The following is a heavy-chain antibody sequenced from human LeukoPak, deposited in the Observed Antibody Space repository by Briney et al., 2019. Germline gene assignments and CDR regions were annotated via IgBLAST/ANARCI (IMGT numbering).Heavy chain of an antibody. V-gene: IGHV3-73*01. D-gene: IGHD5-18*01. CDR1: GFTFSGSA. Sequence: QAGGSLRLSCAASGFTFSGSAMHWVRQASGKGLEWVGRIRSKANSYATAYAASVKGRFTISRDDSKNTAYLQMNSLKTEDTAVYYCTASGGYSYGYSGYWGQGTLVTVSS. J-gene: IGHJ4*02. CDR2: IRSKANSYAT. CDR3: TASGGYSYGYSGY.